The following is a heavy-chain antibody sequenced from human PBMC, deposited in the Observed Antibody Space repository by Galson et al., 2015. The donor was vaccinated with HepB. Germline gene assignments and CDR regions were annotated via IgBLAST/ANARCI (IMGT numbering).Heavy chain of an antibody. Sequence: PALVKPTQTLTLTCTFSGFSLSTSGMCVSWIRQPPGKALEWLALIDWDDDKYYSTSLKTRLTISKDTSKNQVVLTMTNMDPVDTATYYCARIPSHMVRGPNSIYYYYGMDVWGQGTTVTVSS. CDR2: IDWDDDK. CDR1: GFSLSTSGMC. V-gene: IGHV2-70*01. D-gene: IGHD3-10*01. CDR3: ARIPSHMVRGPNSIYYYYGMDV. J-gene: IGHJ6*02.